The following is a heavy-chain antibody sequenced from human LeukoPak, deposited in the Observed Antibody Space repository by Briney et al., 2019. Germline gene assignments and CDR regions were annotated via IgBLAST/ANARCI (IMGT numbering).Heavy chain of an antibody. V-gene: IGHV3-23*01. CDR2: ISGSGGST. CDR1: GFTFDDYG. CDR3: ARENWVFDY. D-gene: IGHD7-27*01. Sequence: PGGSLRLSCAASGFTFDDYGMSWVRQAPGKGLEWVSAISGSGGSTYYADSVKGRFTISRDNSKNALYLQMNSLRAEDTAVYYCARENWVFDYWGQGILVTVSS. J-gene: IGHJ4*02.